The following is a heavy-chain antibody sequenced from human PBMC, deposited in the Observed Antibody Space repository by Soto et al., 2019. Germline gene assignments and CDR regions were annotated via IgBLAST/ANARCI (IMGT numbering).Heavy chain of an antibody. CDR3: AREARGYYDCSGYSDS. J-gene: IGHJ4*02. D-gene: IGHD3-22*01. Sequence: ASVKVSCKASGYTFTSYAMHWVRQAPGQRLEWMGWINAGNGNTKYAQKFQDRVTITRDTSTSTAYMELSSLKSDDTAVYYCAREARGYYDCSGYSDSWGQGTLVTVPQ. V-gene: IGHV1-3*01. CDR1: GYTFTSYA. CDR2: INAGNGNT.